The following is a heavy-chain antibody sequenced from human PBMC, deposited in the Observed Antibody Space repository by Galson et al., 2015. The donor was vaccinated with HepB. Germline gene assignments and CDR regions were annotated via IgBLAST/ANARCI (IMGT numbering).Heavy chain of an antibody. V-gene: IGHV3-33*08. CDR3: ARAPHYYYYGMDV. Sequence: SLRLSCAASGFTFSSYGMHWVRQAPGKGLEWVAVIWYDGSNKYYADSVKGRFTISRDNSKNTLYLQMNSLRAEDTAVYYCARAPHYYYYGMDVWGQGTTVTVSS. CDR2: IWYDGSNK. J-gene: IGHJ6*02. CDR1: GFTFSSYG.